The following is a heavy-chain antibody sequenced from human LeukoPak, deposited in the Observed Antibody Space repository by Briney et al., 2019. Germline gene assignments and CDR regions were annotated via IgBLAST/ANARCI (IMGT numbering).Heavy chain of an antibody. CDR2: ISYDGSNK. V-gene: IGHV3-30*14. D-gene: IGHD5-24*01. J-gene: IGHJ4*02. CDR3: ARDLGEMTGFDY. CDR1: GFTFSSYA. Sequence: GGSLRLSCAASGFTFSSYAMHWVRQAPGKGLEWVAVISYDGSNKYYADSVKGRFTISRDNSKNTLYLQMNSLRAEDTAVYYCARDLGEMTGFDYWGQGTLVTVSS.